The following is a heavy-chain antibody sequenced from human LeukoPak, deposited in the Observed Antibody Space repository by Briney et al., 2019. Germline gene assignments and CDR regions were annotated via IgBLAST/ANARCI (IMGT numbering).Heavy chain of an antibody. Sequence: SETLSLTCTVSGGSVSSGSYYWSWIRQPPGKGLEWIGYIYYSGSTNYNPSLKSRVTISVDTSKNQFSLKLSSVTAADTAMYYCAMSRRTFYYYDSSGYYDAFDIWGQGTMVTVSS. CDR2: IYYSGST. D-gene: IGHD3-22*01. CDR3: AMSRRTFYYYDSSGYYDAFDI. CDR1: GGSVSSGSYY. V-gene: IGHV4-61*01. J-gene: IGHJ3*02.